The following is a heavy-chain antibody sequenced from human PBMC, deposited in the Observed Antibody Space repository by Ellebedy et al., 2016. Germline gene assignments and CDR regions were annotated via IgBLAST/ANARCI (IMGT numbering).Heavy chain of an antibody. CDR3: ARDDSSGYYVFDY. CDR1: GCSISSYY. V-gene: IGHV4-59*01. Sequence: SETLSLXXTVSGCSISSYYRRWIRQPPGKGLEWIGYIYYSGSTNYNPSLKSRVTISVDTSKNQFSLKLSSVTAADTAVYYCARDDSSGYYVFDYWGRGTLVTVSS. J-gene: IGHJ4*02. D-gene: IGHD3-22*01. CDR2: IYYSGST.